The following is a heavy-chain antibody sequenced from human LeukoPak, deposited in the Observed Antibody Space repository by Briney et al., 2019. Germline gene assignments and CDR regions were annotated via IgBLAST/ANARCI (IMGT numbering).Heavy chain of an antibody. V-gene: IGHV3-23*01. D-gene: IGHD3-10*01. CDR2: ISTSDDGT. J-gene: IGHJ3*02. CDR3: ARRGFGGWGAFDI. CDR1: GFTFSSYA. Sequence: QAGGSLRLSCAASGFTFSSYAMSWVRQAPGKGLEWVSTISTSDDGTVYADSVKGRFTISRDGSKTTLYLQMNSLRAEDTAVYYCARRGFGGWGAFDIWGQGTMVTVSS.